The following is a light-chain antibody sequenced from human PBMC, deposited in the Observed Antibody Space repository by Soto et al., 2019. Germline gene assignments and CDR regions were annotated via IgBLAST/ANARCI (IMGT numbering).Light chain of an antibody. CDR3: QQGGNWPLT. CDR1: QSVSSH. CDR2: DAS. V-gene: IGKV3-11*01. J-gene: IGKJ5*01. Sequence: EIVLTQSPATLSLSPGERATVSCRASQSVSSHLAWYQQKRGQAPRLLIYDASSRASGIPARFSGSGSGTDFTLTISSLEPEDFAVYYCQQGGNWPLTCGQGTRLEIK.